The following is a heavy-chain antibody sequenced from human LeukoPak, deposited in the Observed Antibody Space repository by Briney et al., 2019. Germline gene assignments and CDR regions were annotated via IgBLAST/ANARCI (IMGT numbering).Heavy chain of an antibody. V-gene: IGHV1-2*02. CDR1: GYTFTVYY. Sequence: ASVKVSFKASGYTFTVYYMHWVRQAPGQGLEWVGWINPNSGGTNYAQKFQGRVTMTGDTSISTAYMELSRLRSDDTAVYYCARDLMSSNYVAYYFDYWGQGTLVTVSS. CDR3: ARDLMSSNYVAYYFDY. D-gene: IGHD4-4*01. J-gene: IGHJ4*02. CDR2: INPNSGGT.